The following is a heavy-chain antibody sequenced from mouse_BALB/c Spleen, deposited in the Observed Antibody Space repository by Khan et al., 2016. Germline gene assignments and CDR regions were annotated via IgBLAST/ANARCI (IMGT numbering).Heavy chain of an antibody. CDR2: INPDSGTI. CDR1: GFAFSRYW. V-gene: IGHV4-1*02. Sequence: EVKLLESGGGLVQPGGSLKVSCAASGFAFSRYWMSWVRQAPGKGLEWIGEINPDSGTINYTPSLKVKFIISRDNAKNTLYLQMSKVRSEDTALYYCARAGYDGYLVNWGQGTLVTVSA. CDR3: ARAGYDGYLVN. J-gene: IGHJ3*01. D-gene: IGHD2-14*01.